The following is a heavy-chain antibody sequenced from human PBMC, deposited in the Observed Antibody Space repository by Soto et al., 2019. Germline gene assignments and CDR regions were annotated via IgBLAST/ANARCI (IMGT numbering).Heavy chain of an antibody. CDR1: GGTFSSYA. D-gene: IGHD4-4*01. CDR2: IIPIFGTA. J-gene: IGHJ6*02. V-gene: IGHV1-69*06. CDR3: ATRGAKLQDYYYYYGMDV. Sequence: GASVKVSCKASGGTFSSYAISWVRQAPGQGLEWMGGIIPIFGTANYAQKFQGRVTITADKSTSTAYMELSSLRSEDTAVYYCATRGAKLQDYYYYYGMDVWGQGTTVTVSS.